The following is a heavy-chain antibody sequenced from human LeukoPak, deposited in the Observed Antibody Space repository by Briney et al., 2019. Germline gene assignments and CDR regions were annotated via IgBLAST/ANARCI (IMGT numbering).Heavy chain of an antibody. CDR1: GGTFSSYA. J-gene: IGHJ6*03. CDR3: ARVSGIVPAAIDYYYYYMDV. V-gene: IGHV1-69*05. CDR2: IIPIFGTA. D-gene: IGHD2-2*02. Sequence: SVKVSCKASGGTFSSYAISWVRQAPGQGLEWKGGIIPIFGTANYAQKFQGRVTITTDESTSTAYMELSSLRSEDTAVYYCARVSGIVPAAIDYYYYYMDVWGKGTTVTVSS.